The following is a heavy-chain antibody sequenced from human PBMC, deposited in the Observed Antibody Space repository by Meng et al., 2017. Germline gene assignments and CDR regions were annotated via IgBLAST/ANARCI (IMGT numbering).Heavy chain of an antibody. CDR1: GYTFTSYA. CDR3: ARCVVVPASGWFDP. Sequence: QVQLVQSGAEVKKPGASVKVSCKASGYTFTSYAMHWVRQAPGQRLEWMGWINAGNGNTKYSQKFQGRVTITRDTFASTAYMELSSLRSEDTAVYYCARCVVVPASGWFDPWGQGTLVTVSS. J-gene: IGHJ5*02. V-gene: IGHV1-3*01. CDR2: INAGNGNT. D-gene: IGHD2-2*01.